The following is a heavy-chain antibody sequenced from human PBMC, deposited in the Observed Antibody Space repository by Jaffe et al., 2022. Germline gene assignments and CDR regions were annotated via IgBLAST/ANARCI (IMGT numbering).Heavy chain of an antibody. CDR3: TRSPSPYGGYPDY. Sequence: EVQLVESGGGLVQPGRSLRLSCTASGFTFGDYAMSWVRQAPGKGLEWVGFIRSKAYGGTTEYAASVKGRFTISRDDSKSIAYLQMNSLKTEDTAVYYCTRSPSPYGGYPDYWGQGTLVTVSS. CDR1: GFTFGDYA. CDR2: IRSKAYGGTT. V-gene: IGHV3-49*04. J-gene: IGHJ4*02. D-gene: IGHD5-12*01.